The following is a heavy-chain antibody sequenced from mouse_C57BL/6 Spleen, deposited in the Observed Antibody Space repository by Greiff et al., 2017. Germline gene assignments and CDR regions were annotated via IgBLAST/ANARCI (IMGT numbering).Heavy chain of an antibody. CDR3: PGAYDYDAASAY. CDR2: IRLKSDNYAT. Sequence: EVKVEESGGGLVQPGGSMKLSCVASGFTFSNYWMNWVRQSPEKGLEWVAQIRLKSDNYATNYAESVKGRFTISRDDSKSSVYLQMNNLRAEDTGIYYCPGAYDYDAASAYWCQGTLVTVSA. J-gene: IGHJ3*01. D-gene: IGHD2-4*01. V-gene: IGHV6-3*01. CDR1: GFTFSNYW.